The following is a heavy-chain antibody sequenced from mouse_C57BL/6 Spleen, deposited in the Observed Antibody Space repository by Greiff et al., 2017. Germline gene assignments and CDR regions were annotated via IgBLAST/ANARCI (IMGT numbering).Heavy chain of an antibody. V-gene: IGHV1-50*01. Sequence: VQLQQPGAELVKPGASVKLSCKASGYTFTSYWMQWVKQRPGQGLEWIREIDPSNSYTNYNQKFKGKATWTVDTPPSTAYMHHRSLTYEDSAVYYCARRGYYFDDWGKGTTLPVSS. CDR2: IDPSNSYT. CDR3: ARRGYYFDD. J-gene: IGHJ2*01. CDR1: GYTFTSYW.